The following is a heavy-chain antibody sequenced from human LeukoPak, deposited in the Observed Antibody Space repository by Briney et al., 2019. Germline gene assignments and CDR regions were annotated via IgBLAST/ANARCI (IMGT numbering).Heavy chain of an antibody. D-gene: IGHD6-25*01. CDR3: AKAVRGYGWYFDL. V-gene: IGHV3-33*06. J-gene: IGHJ2*01. Sequence: GGSLRLSCAASGFTFSSYGMHWVRQAPGKGLEWVAVIWYDGSNKYYADSVKGRFTISRDNSKNTLYLQMNSLRAEDTAVYYCAKAVRGYGWYFDLWGRGTLVTVSS. CDR2: IWYDGSNK. CDR1: GFTFSSYG.